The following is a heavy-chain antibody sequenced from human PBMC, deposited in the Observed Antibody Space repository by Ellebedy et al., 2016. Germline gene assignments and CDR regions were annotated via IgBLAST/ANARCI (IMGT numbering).Heavy chain of an antibody. J-gene: IGHJ6*02. V-gene: IGHV3-23*01. CDR2: ISGSGGST. CDR1: GFTFSSYA. D-gene: IGHD6-19*01. Sequence: GESLKISCAASGFTFSSYAMSWVRQAPGKGLEWVSAISGSGGSTYYADSVKGRFTITRDNSKNTLYLQMSSLRAEDTAVYYCVKDQWLVPHYGMDVWGQGTTVTVSS. CDR3: VKDQWLVPHYGMDV.